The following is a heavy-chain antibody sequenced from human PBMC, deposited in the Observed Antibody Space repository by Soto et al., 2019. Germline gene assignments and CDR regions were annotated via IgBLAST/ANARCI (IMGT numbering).Heavy chain of an antibody. CDR2: INHSGST. J-gene: IGHJ4*01. CDR1: GGSFSGYY. Sequence: SETLSLTCAVYGGSFSGYYWSWIRQPPGKGLEWIGEINHSGSTNYNPSLRGRVTLSLDTSKNQLSLILYSVTAADTGVYYCARYSAASGTYYFDYWGPGTLVTVSS. V-gene: IGHV4-34*01. D-gene: IGHD6-13*01. CDR3: ARYSAASGTYYFDY.